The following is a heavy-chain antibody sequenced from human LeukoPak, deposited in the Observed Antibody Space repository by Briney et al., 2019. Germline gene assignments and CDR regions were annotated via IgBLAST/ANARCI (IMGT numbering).Heavy chain of an antibody. CDR2: IYYTGST. D-gene: IGHD4/OR15-4a*01. CDR3: ARQNYGAAPLRY. V-gene: IGHV4-59*08. CDR1: GGSISSYY. J-gene: IGHJ4*02. Sequence: SETLSLTCSVSGGSISSYYWSWIRQPPGKGLEWIGYIYYTGSTNYNPSLKSRVTISVDTSKNQFSLKLSSVTAADTAVYYCARQNYGAAPLRYWGQGTLVTVSS.